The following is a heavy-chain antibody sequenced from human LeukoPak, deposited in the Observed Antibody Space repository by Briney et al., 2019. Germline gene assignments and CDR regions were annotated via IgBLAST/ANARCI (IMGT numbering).Heavy chain of an antibody. CDR3: ARDPLDYWATSSGSRRPAFDY. Sequence: RASVKVSCKASEYTFTGYYMHWVRQAPGQGLEWMGWINPNSGGTNYAQKFQGRVTMTRDTSISTAYMELRSLGSDDTAVYYCARDPLDYWATSSGSRRPAFDYWGQGTLVTVSS. J-gene: IGHJ4*02. D-gene: IGHD1-26*01. CDR2: INPNSGGT. CDR1: EYTFTGYY. V-gene: IGHV1-2*02.